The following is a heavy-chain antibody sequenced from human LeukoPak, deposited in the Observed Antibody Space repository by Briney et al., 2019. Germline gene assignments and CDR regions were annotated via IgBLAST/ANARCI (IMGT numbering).Heavy chain of an antibody. CDR2: IYTSGST. CDR3: AREKIGYYDSSGRGWFDP. CDR1: GGSISSGSYY. V-gene: IGHV4-61*02. J-gene: IGHJ5*02. Sequence: SQTLSLTCTVSGGSISSGSYYWSWIRQPAGKGLEWIGRIYTSGSTNYNPSLKSRVTISVDTSKNQFSLKLSSVNAADTAVYYCAREKIGYYDSSGRGWFDPWGQGTLVTVSS. D-gene: IGHD3-22*01.